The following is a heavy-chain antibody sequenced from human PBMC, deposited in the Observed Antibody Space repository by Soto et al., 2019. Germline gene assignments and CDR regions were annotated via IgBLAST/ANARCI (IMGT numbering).Heavy chain of an antibody. Sequence: ESGGDLVTPGGSLRLSCVTSGFMFSNAWMNWVRQAPGKGLEWVGRIKSKRDGGARDYAEPVKGRFSISRDDSKNTVFLQMNSLRAEDTAVYYCVEGWNDFWGQGTLVTVSS. J-gene: IGHJ4*02. V-gene: IGHV3-15*01. D-gene: IGHD1-1*01. CDR1: GFMFSNAW. CDR2: IKSKRDGGAR. CDR3: VEGWNDF.